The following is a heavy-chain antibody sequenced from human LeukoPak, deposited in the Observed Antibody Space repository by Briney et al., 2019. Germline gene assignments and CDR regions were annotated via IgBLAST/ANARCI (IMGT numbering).Heavy chain of an antibody. CDR1: GFTFSNYW. CDR2: LNADGNSI. V-gene: IGHV3-74*01. D-gene: IGHD5-12*01. Sequence: PGGSLRLSCAASGFTFSNYWMHWVRQAPGKGLVWVSRLNADGNSITYADSVRGRFTISGDNAKNTVHLQMNSLRVEDTAIYFCAGAYSAYDPFDYWGQGILVTVSS. CDR3: AGAYSAYDPFDY. J-gene: IGHJ4*02.